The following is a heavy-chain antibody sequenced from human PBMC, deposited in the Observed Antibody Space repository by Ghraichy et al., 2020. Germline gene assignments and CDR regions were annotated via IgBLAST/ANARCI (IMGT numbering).Heavy chain of an antibody. CDR3: AKGVPRRGDAFDI. J-gene: IGHJ3*02. D-gene: IGHD3-10*01. CDR1: GFTFDDYA. V-gene: IGHV3-9*01. CDR2: ISWNSGSI. Sequence: GGSLRLSCAASGFTFDDYAMHWVRQAPGKGLEWVSGISWNSGSIGYADSVKGRFTISRDNAKNSLYLQMNSLRAEDTALYYCAKGVPRRGDAFDIWGQGTMVTVSS.